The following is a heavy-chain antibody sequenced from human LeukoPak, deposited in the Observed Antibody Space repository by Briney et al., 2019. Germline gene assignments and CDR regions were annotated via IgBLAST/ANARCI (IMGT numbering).Heavy chain of an antibody. D-gene: IGHD3-22*01. Sequence: SETLSLTCTVSGGSISSGGYYWSWIRQHPGKGLEWIGYIYYSGSTYYNPSLKGRVTISVDTSKNQFSLKLSSVTAADTAVYYCASESSGYYPNDAFDIWGQGTMVTVSS. CDR2: IYYSGST. CDR3: ASESSGYYPNDAFDI. CDR1: GGSISSGGYY. V-gene: IGHV4-31*03. J-gene: IGHJ3*02.